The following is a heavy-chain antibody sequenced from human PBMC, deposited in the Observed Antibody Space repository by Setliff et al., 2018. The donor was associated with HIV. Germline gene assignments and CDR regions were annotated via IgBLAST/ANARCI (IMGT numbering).Heavy chain of an antibody. D-gene: IGHD3-22*01. CDR2: TSHGGRS. CDR1: NGSFSEYY. J-gene: IGHJ4*02. V-gene: IGHV4-34*01. Sequence: SETLSLTCAVYNGSFSEYYWTWVRQPPGKELEWIGETSHGGRSTYNPSLKSRVAISVDTSKNQFSLKLNTVTAADTALYFCALLEVPLIEGISPALWGQGTLVTVSS. CDR3: ALLEVPLIEGISPAL.